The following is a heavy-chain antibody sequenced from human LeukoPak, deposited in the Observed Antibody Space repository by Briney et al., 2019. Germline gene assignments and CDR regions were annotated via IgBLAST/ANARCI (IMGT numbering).Heavy chain of an antibody. Sequence: SETLSLTCTVSGGSISSYYWSWIRQPPGKGLEWIGYIYYSGSTNYNPSLKSRVTISVDTSKNQFSLKLSSVTAADTAVYYCARDRPLYYYDSSGSYYFDYWGQGTLVTVSS. CDR2: IYYSGST. CDR1: GGSISSYY. CDR3: ARDRPLYYYDSSGSYYFDY. V-gene: IGHV4-59*01. J-gene: IGHJ4*02. D-gene: IGHD3-22*01.